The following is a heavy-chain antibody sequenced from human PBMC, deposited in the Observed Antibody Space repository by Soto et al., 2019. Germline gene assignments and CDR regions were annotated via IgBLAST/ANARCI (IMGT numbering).Heavy chain of an antibody. J-gene: IGHJ3*01. Sequence: EVQLWESGGGLVQPGGSLRLSCAASESTFSSYAMSWVRQAPGKGLEWVSVISGSGDSTYYADSVKGRFTISRDNSKNTLYVQMNSLRAEDTAVYYCARELGYCSGGSCYMDGAFDFWGQGTMVTVSS. CDR3: ARELGYCSGGSCYMDGAFDF. D-gene: IGHD2-15*01. CDR2: ISGSGDST. V-gene: IGHV3-23*01. CDR1: ESTFSSYA.